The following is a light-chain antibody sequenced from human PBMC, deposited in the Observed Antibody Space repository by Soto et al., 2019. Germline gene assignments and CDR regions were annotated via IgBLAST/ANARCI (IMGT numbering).Light chain of an antibody. Sequence: EIVMTQSPATLSVSPGGSATLSCRASQHVTSNFAWYRQKPGQAPTLLIYRASTRATGIPARFSGSGSGTEFTLTISSLQSQDFAVYYCQQYNNWPYTFGQGTKLEIK. CDR1: QHVTSN. J-gene: IGKJ2*01. CDR3: QQYNNWPYT. V-gene: IGKV3-15*01. CDR2: RAS.